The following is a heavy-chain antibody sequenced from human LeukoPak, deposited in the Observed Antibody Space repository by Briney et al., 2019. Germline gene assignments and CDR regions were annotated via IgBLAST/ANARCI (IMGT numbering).Heavy chain of an antibody. CDR1: GGSISSYY. J-gene: IGHJ4*02. CDR3: ARDRIYSYGQFDY. V-gene: IGHV4-59*12. CDR2: IYYSGST. D-gene: IGHD5-18*01. Sequence: PSETLSLTCTVSGGSISSYYWSWIRQPPGKGLEWIGYIYYSGSTNYNPSLKSRVTISVDTSKNQFSLKLSSVTAADTAVYYCARDRIYSYGQFDYWGQGTLVTVSS.